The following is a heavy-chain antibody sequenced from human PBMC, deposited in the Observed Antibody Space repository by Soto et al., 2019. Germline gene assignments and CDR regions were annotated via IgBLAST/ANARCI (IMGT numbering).Heavy chain of an antibody. CDR2: IYYSGST. CDR1: GGSISSGDYY. V-gene: IGHV4-30-4*01. CDR3: ATASTVVEPIDY. D-gene: IGHD1-1*01. Sequence: NPSETLSLTCTVSGGSISSGDYYWSWIRQPPGKGLEWIGYIYYSGSTYYNPSLKSRVTISVDTSKNQFSLKLSSVTAADTAVYYCATASTVVEPIDYWGQGTFVTVSS. J-gene: IGHJ4*02.